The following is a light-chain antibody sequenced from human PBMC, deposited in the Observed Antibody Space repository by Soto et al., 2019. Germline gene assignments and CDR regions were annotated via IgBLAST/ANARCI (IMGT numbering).Light chain of an antibody. CDR1: QSVSTRY. J-gene: IGKJ2*01. CDR3: HQFASSPPAFT. CDR2: GAS. Sequence: ESMLTQSPGTLSLSPGERATLSCRASQSVSTRYLAWYQQKPGQAPRLLIYGASIRATGIPDRFSGSASGTDFTLTISRLEPEDVAVYSWHQFASSPPAFTFGQGTKLEI. V-gene: IGKV3-20*01.